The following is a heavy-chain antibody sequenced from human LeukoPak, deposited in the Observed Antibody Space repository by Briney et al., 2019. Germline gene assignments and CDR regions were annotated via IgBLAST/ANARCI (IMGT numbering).Heavy chain of an antibody. CDR3: ARHARYSSSWYPLYYFDY. Sequence: SCTVSGGSISSYYWSWIRQPPGKGLEWIGYIYYSGSTNYNPSLKSRVTISVDTSKNQFSLKLSSVTAADTAVYYCARHARYSSSWYPLYYFDYWGQGTLVTVSS. V-gene: IGHV4-59*08. J-gene: IGHJ4*02. CDR1: GGSISSYY. D-gene: IGHD6-13*01. CDR2: IYYSGST.